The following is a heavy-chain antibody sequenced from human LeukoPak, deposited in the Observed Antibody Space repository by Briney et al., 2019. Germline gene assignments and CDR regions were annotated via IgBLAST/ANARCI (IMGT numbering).Heavy chain of an antibody. CDR1: GGTFSSYA. J-gene: IGHJ5*02. D-gene: IGHD5-12*01. CDR3: ASGYDYVYRRWFDP. V-gene: IGHV1-69*13. Sequence: ASVKVSCKASGGTFSSYAISWVRQAPGQGLEWMGGIIPIFGTANYAQKFQGRVTITADESTSTAYMELSSLRSEDTAVYYCASGYDYVYRRWFDPWGQGTLVTVSS. CDR2: IIPIFGTA.